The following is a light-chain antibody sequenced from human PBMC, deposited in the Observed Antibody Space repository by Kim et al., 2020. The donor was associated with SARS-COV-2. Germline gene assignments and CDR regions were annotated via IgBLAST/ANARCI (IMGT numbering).Light chain of an antibody. J-gene: IGKJ1*01. Sequence: VSPGERATLSCRASQTVSSNLAWFQQTPGQAPRLLIYDASTRATGIPARFSGSGSGTEFTLTISSLQSEDFAVYFCQQYNSWPRTFGQGTKVDIK. CDR3: QQYNSWPRT. CDR1: QTVSSN. CDR2: DAS. V-gene: IGKV3-15*01.